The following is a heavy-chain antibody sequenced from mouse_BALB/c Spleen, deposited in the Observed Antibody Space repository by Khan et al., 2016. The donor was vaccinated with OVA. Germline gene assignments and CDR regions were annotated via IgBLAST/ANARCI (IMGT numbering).Heavy chain of an antibody. J-gene: IGHJ4*01. CDR3: ASELGRYYAMDY. Sequence: EVQLQESGPGLVKPSQSLSLTCTVTGYSITSDYAWNWIRQFPGNKLEWMGCISYSGSTNYSPSLKSRISITRDTSKNQFFLQLNSVTAEYTATYYCASELGRYYAMDYWGQGTSVTVSS. D-gene: IGHD4-1*01. V-gene: IGHV3-2*02. CDR2: ISYSGST. CDR1: GYSITSDYA.